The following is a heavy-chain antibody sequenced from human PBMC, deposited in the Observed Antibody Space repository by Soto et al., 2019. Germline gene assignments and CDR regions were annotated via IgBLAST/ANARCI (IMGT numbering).Heavy chain of an antibody. V-gene: IGHV1-69*13. D-gene: IGHD6-19*01. CDR2: IIPIFGTA. CDR3: ARGGIAVAVTFDY. Sequence: SVKVSCKASGGTFSSYAISWVRQAPGQGLEWMGGIIPIFGTANYAQKFQGRATITADESTSTAYMELSSLRSDDTAVYYCARGGIAVAVTFDYWGQGTLVTVSS. CDR1: GGTFSSYA. J-gene: IGHJ4*02.